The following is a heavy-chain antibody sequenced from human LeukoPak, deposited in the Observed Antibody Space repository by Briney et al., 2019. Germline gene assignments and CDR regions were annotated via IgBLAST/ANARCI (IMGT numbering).Heavy chain of an antibody. Sequence: SETLSLICTVSGGSIDSYYWSWIRQHPGKGLEWIGDIYYTGSTEYHPSLKSRVTISLDTSKNQFSLKLTSVTAADTAVYYCARVYQSAEYYFDYWGQGNLVSVSS. J-gene: IGHJ4*02. CDR3: ARVYQSAEYYFDY. CDR1: GGSIDSYY. D-gene: IGHD2-2*01. CDR2: IYYTGST. V-gene: IGHV4-59*01.